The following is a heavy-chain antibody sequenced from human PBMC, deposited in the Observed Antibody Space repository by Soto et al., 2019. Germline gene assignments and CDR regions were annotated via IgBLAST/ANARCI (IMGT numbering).Heavy chain of an antibody. D-gene: IGHD3-3*01. Sequence: QVPLVESGGGVVQPGRSLRLSCAASGFTFSSYGMHWVRQAPGKGLEWVAVISYDGSNKYYADSVKGRFTISRDNSKNTLYLQMNSLRAEDTAVYYCAKDGGHYDFWSGFDYWGQGTLVTVSS. V-gene: IGHV3-30*18. CDR3: AKDGGHYDFWSGFDY. J-gene: IGHJ4*02. CDR2: ISYDGSNK. CDR1: GFTFSSYG.